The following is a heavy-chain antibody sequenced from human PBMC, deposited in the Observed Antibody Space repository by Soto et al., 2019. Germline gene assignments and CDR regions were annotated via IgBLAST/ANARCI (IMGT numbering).Heavy chain of an antibody. CDR3: ARGGSYLTWFDP. CDR1: GDSISSGAYS. D-gene: IGHD3-16*01. J-gene: IGHJ5*02. V-gene: IGHV4-30-2*01. Sequence: QLQLQESGSGLVKPSQTLSLTCTVSGDSISSGAYSWSWIRQPPGKGLEWIGCIYHGGSTYYSPSLKGRVTMSVDRSKNQFSLNLSSVAAADTAVYYCARGGSYLTWFDPWGQGTLVTVSS. CDR2: IYHGGST.